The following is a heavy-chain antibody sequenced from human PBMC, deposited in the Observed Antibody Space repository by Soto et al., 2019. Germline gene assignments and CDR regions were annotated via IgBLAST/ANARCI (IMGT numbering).Heavy chain of an antibody. V-gene: IGHV4-59*08. D-gene: IGHD3-16*01. CDR2: IHYSGST. CDR1: GGSISTYY. CDR3: ARSPFTYYFDY. Sequence: SETLSLTCTVSGGSISTYYWSWIRQPPGKGLEWIGYIHYSGSTNYNPSLKGRVTISVDTSKNHFSLKLNSVTAADTAVYYCARSPFTYYFDYWGQGTLVTVSS. J-gene: IGHJ4*02.